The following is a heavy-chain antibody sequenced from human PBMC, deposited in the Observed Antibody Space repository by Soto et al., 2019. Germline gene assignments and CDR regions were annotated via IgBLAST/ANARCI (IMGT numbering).Heavy chain of an antibody. Sequence: ASVKVSCKASGYTFTSYGIHWVRQAPGQRLEWMGWINAANGDTKYSPKFQGRVTITRDTSASTAYMELSSLRSEDTAVYYCVRSHVSATGIDWFDPWGQGTLVTVSP. CDR2: INAANGDT. CDR1: GYTFTSYG. D-gene: IGHD6-13*01. CDR3: VRSHVSATGIDWFDP. V-gene: IGHV1-3*01. J-gene: IGHJ5*02.